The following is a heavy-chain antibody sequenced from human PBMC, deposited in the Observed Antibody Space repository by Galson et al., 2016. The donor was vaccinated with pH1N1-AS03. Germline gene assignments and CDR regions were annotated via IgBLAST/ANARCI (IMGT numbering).Heavy chain of an antibody. CDR3: AREDGSTVISKFDY. V-gene: IGHV4-61*02. J-gene: IGHJ4*02. D-gene: IGHD5-24*01. CDR2: GYSSGHT. CDR1: GASISSSTYY. Sequence: TLSLTCTVSGASISSSTYYWSWIRQPAGKGLEWIGRGYSSGHTNYNPSLKGRVTIPVDTSKNQFSLRLSSVTAADTAFYYCAREDGSTVISKFDYWGQGTLVTVSS.